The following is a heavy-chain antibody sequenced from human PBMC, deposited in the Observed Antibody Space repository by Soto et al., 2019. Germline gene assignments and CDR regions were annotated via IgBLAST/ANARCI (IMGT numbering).Heavy chain of an antibody. J-gene: IGHJ4*02. V-gene: IGHV4-31*03. CDR1: GGSISSGGYY. CDR3: ARVPDY. CDR2: IYYSGST. Sequence: QVQLQESGPGLVKPSQTLSLTCTVSGGSISSGGYYWSWIRQHPGKGLEWIGYIYYSGSTCYNPSGQRRVTISGDTATNQVPLTRSSVTAADTAVYCCARVPDYWCQGALVTVSS.